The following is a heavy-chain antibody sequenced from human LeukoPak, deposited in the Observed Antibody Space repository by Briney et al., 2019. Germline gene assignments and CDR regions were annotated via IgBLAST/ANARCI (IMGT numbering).Heavy chain of an antibody. CDR2: IYSGGST. V-gene: IGHV3-66*01. Sequence: GGSLRLSCAASGFTVSSNYMSWVRQAPGKGLEWVSVIYSGGSTYYADSVKGRFTISRDNSKNTLYLQMNSLRAEGTAVYYCAREGNELYDFWSGYYGYWGQGTLVTVSS. CDR3: AREGNELYDFWSGYYGY. D-gene: IGHD3-3*01. J-gene: IGHJ4*02. CDR1: GFTVSSNY.